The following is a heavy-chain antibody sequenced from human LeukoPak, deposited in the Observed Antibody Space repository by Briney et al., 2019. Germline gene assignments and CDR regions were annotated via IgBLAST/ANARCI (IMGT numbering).Heavy chain of an antibody. CDR3: VRDQGYVDTDMA. Sequence: SETLSLTCSVSGGTISDYYWSWVRQPAGKGLEWIGRLYTSGSTNYSPSLKSRATMSVDTSKNQLSLELTSVTAAHTAVYYCVRDQGYVDTDMAWGQGTLVTVSS. J-gene: IGHJ5*02. CDR1: GGTISDYY. V-gene: IGHV4-4*07. D-gene: IGHD5-18*01. CDR2: LYTSGST.